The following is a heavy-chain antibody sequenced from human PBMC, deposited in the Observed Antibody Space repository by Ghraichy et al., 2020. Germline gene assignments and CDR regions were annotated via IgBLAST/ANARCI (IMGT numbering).Heavy chain of an antibody. D-gene: IGHD3-16*01. J-gene: IGHJ5*02. Sequence: GGSLRLSCAATGFSLSDSTMTWVRQAPGKGLEWISYISASGDTIFYADSVRGRFTISRDNAKNSLYLQMNSLSAEDTAIYFCAGVSVMIAFGQYKWLDPWGQGTLVTVSS. CDR2: ISASGDTI. V-gene: IGHV3-48*01. CDR3: AGVSVMIAFGQYKWLDP. CDR1: GFSLSDST.